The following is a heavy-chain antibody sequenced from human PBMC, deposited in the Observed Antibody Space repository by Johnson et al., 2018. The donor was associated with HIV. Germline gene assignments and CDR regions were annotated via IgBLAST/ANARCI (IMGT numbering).Heavy chain of an antibody. Sequence: MLLVESGGGVVRPGGSLRLSCAASGFKFDDYGMSWVRQVPGKGLEWVSGINWNGGSTGYADSVKGRFTISRDNAKNSLYLQMNDLRAEDTALYYCARDSGWGLVAFDIWGHGTMVTVSS. D-gene: IGHD6-19*01. CDR3: ARDSGWGLVAFDI. CDR2: INWNGGST. V-gene: IGHV3-20*04. CDR1: GFKFDDYG. J-gene: IGHJ3*02.